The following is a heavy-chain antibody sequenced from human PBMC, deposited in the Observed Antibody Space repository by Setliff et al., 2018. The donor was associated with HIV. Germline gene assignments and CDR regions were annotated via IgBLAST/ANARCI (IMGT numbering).Heavy chain of an antibody. CDR2: IYFSGTP. J-gene: IGHJ4*02. D-gene: IGHD2-8*02. Sequence: PSETLSLTCAVYGGSLSGYYWSWIRQPPGKGLEWVASIYFSGTPYYNPSLKNRVTISVDTSKNQFSLKLSSVTAADTAVYYCARRGMWSYETGGNPTATFDYWGQGTQVTVSS. V-gene: IGHV4-34*01. CDR3: ARRGMWSYETGGNPTATFDY. CDR1: GGSLSGYY.